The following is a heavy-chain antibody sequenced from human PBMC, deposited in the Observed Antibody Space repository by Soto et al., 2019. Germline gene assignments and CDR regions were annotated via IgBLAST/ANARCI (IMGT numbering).Heavy chain of an antibody. CDR1: GGSISSGGYY. V-gene: IGHV4-31*03. D-gene: IGHD3-16*02. Sequence: QVQLQESGPGLVKPSQTLSLTCTVSGGSISSGGYYWSWIRQHPGKGLEWIGYIYYSGSTYYNPSLKSRVTISVDTSKNQFSLKLSSVTAADTAVYYWARDGPWVEGELSFVWGQGPLVTVSS. CDR2: IYYSGST. CDR3: ARDGPWVEGELSFV. J-gene: IGHJ4*02.